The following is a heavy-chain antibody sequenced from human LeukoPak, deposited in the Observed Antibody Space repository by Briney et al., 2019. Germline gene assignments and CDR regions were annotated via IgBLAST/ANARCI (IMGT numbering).Heavy chain of an antibody. CDR2: INPNTGTT. D-gene: IGHD5-12*01. CDR3: ARAGDIKAAPRDAFDI. V-gene: IGHV1-2*02. J-gene: IGHJ3*02. Sequence: ASVKVSCKASGYTFTGYYMQWVRQAPGQGLEWMGWINPNTGTTNYAQNFQGTVTMTRDTSISTAYMELSRLRSDDTAVYYCARAGDIKAAPRDAFDIWGQGTVASVSS. CDR1: GYTFTGYY.